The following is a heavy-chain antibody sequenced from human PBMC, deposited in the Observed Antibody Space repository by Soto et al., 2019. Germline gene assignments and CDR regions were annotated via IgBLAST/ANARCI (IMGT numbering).Heavy chain of an antibody. CDR1: GFAFSNYG. D-gene: IGHD5-18*01. CDR3: ARAAPHGYDY. J-gene: IGHJ4*02. V-gene: IGHV3-48*02. CDR2: IGSGSSVT. Sequence: EVHLVESGGTLVQPGGSLRLSCAASGFAFSNYGMNWVRQAPGERLEWLSYIGSGSSVTYYTDSVKDRFTISRDDAKNSLYLRMNSLRDEDTAVYYCARAAPHGYDYWGQGTLVTVSS.